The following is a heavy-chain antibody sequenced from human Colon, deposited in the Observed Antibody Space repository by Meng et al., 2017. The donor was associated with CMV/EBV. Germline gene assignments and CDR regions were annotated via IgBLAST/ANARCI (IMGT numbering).Heavy chain of an antibody. CDR2: IHQSGIT. J-gene: IGHJ4*02. CDR3: AGDTYQAWEVLYF. CDR1: GGSFSKYY. V-gene: IGHV4-34*01. D-gene: IGHD3-10*01. Sequence: VQPPQWGPGLLKPSETLSLTCVVSGGSFSKYYWSWIRQSPGKGLEWIGDIHQSGITNHNPSLKSRVTISIDTSKNQFSLKLSSVTAADTALYYCAGDTYQAWEVLYFWGQGTLVTVSS.